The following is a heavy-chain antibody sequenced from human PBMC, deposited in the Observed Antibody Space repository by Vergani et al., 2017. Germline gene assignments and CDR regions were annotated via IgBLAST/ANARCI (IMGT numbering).Heavy chain of an antibody. CDR2: FDPEDGET. Sequence: QVQLVQSGAEVKKPGASVKVSCKVSGYTLTELSMPWVRQAPGKGLEWMGGFDPEDGETIYAQKFQGRVTMTEDTSTDTAYMELSSLGSEDTAVDYCARSTDYPDDYVSSDYFRRTLDGWGKGTTVSVS. CDR3: ARSTDYPDDYVSSDYFRRTLDG. CDR1: GYTLTELS. J-gene: IGHJ6*03. D-gene: IGHD4/OR15-4a*01. V-gene: IGHV1-24*01.